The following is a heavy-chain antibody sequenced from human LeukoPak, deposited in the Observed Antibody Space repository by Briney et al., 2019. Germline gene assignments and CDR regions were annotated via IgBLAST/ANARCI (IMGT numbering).Heavy chain of an antibody. Sequence: SQTLSLTCAISGDSVSINSAGWNWIRQSPSRGLEWLGSTYSKSRWYFEYAVSVKSRITINPDTSKNQFSLQLNSVTPEDTAVYYCTRGWLKTGMDVWGKGTTVTVSS. J-gene: IGHJ6*04. D-gene: IGHD3-10*01. CDR3: TRGWLKTGMDV. CDR2: TYSKSRWYF. CDR1: GDSVSINSAG. V-gene: IGHV6-1*01.